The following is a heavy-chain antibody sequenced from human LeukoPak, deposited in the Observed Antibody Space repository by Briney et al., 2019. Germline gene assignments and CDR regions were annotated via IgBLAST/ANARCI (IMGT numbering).Heavy chain of an antibody. Sequence: GGSLRLSCAASGFTFSSYSMNWVRQAPGKGLEWVSSISSSSSYIYYADSVKGRFTTSRDNAKNSLYLQMNSLRAEDTAVYYCVRGYIAEPRGFDYWGQGTLVTVSS. CDR3: VRGYIAEPRGFDY. CDR2: ISSSSSYI. J-gene: IGHJ4*02. CDR1: GFTFSSYS. D-gene: IGHD6-13*01. V-gene: IGHV3-21*01.